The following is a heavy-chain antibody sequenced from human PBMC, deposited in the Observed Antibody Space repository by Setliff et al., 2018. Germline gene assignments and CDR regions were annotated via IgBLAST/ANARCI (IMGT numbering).Heavy chain of an antibody. D-gene: IGHD2-2*03. CDR3: ARGLGIVVVPAAIGCWFDP. CDR2: IYYSGST. V-gene: IGHV4-31*03. CDR1: GGSISSGGYY. J-gene: IGHJ5*02. Sequence: LSLTCTVSGGSISSGGYYWSWIRQHPGKGLEWIGYIYYSGSTYYNPSLKSRVTISVDTSKNQFSLKLSSVTAANTAVYYCARGLGIVVVPAAIGCWFDPWGQGTLVTVSS.